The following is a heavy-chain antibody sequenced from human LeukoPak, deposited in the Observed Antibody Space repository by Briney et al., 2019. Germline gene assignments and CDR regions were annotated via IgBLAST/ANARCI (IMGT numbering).Heavy chain of an antibody. CDR2: IYHSGST. D-gene: IGHD3-22*01. CDR1: GGSIKSNNW. J-gene: IGHJ4*02. Sequence: PSETLSLTCAVSGGSIKSNNWWSWVRQPPGKGLEWIGEIYHSGSTNYNPSLESRVTVSVDKSKNQFSLKLSSVTAADTAVYYCARTYYYDSSNYYFDYWGQGTLVTVSS. V-gene: IGHV4-4*02. CDR3: ARTYYYDSSNYYFDY.